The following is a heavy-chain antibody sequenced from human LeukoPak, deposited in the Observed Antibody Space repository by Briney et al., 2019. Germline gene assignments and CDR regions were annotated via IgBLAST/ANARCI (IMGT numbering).Heavy chain of an antibody. D-gene: IGHD3-10*01. CDR2: INTNTGNP. CDR3: AREITDGEFDIRFDY. CDR1: GYTFTSYA. V-gene: IGHV7-4-1*02. J-gene: IGHJ4*02. Sequence: ASVKVSCKASGYTFTSYAMNWVRQAPGQGLEWMGWINTNTGNPTYAQGFTGRFVFSLDTSVSTAYLRISSLKAEDTAVYYCAREITDGEFDIRFDYWGQGTLVTVSS.